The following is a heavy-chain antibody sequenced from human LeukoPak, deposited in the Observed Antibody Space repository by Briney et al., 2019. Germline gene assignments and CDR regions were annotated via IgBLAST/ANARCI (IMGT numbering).Heavy chain of an antibody. V-gene: IGHV1-18*01. CDR3: ARVFPLASAFDY. CDR2: ISAYNGNT. Sequence: ASVKVSCKASGYTFTSYGISWVRQAPGQGLEWMGWISAYNGNTNYAQELQGRVTMTTDTSTSTAYMELRSLRSDDTAVYYCARVFPLASAFDYWGQGTLVTVSS. D-gene: IGHD3-3*02. CDR1: GYTFTSYG. J-gene: IGHJ4*02.